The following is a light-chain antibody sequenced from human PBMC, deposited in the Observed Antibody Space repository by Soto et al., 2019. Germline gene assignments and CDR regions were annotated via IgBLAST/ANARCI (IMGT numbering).Light chain of an antibody. CDR3: QHANSFPRT. J-gene: IGKJ1*01. CDR1: QAISTW. CDR2: AAS. V-gene: IGKV1D-12*01. Sequence: DIQMTQSPSSVSASVGDRVTITCRASQAISTWLAWYQQKPGKAPKRLIYAASYLQTGVPSRFSGSGSGTDFTLTISSLQPEDFATYYCQHANSFPRTFGQGNKVEIK.